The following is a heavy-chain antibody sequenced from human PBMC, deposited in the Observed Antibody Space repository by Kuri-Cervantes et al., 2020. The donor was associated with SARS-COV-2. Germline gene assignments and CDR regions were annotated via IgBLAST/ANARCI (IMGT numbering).Heavy chain of an antibody. Sequence: GESLKISCKGSGFSFTNYWIGWVRQMPGKGLEWMGIIYPGDSDTRYSPSFQGQVTISADKSISTAYLQWSSLKASDTAMYYCARSSTPSVVIATSPLDYWGQGTLVTVSS. CDR3: ARSSTPSVVIATSPLDY. CDR1: GFSFTNYW. V-gene: IGHV5-51*01. CDR2: IYPGDSDT. J-gene: IGHJ4*02. D-gene: IGHD2-21*01.